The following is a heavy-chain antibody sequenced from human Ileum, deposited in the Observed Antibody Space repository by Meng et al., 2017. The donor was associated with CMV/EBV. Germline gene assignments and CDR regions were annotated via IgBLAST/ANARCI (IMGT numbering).Heavy chain of an antibody. J-gene: IGHJ4*02. D-gene: IGHD6-13*01. CDR2: IYSDETTT. V-gene: IGHV3-74*01. CDR1: GFTFSSYW. Sequence: GESLKISCEASGFTFSSYWMNWVRQAPGKGPVCVSRIYSDETTTAYADSVKGRFTISRYNNKNSLYLQMNSLRAEDTAVYYCASEGGIAVASGFDYWGQGTLVTVSS. CDR3: ASEGGIAVASGFDY.